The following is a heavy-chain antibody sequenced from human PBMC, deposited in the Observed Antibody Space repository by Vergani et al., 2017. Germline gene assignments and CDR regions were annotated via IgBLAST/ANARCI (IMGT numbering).Heavy chain of an antibody. CDR2: IYYSGST. V-gene: IGHV4-39*07. Sequence: QLQLQESGPGLVKPSETLSLTCTVSGGSISSSSYYWGWIRQPPGKGLEWIGSIYYSGSTYYNPSLKSRVTISVDTSKNQFSLKLSSVTAADTAVYYCARESSSWYLGCDPWGQGTLVTVSS. CDR3: ARESSSWYLGCDP. D-gene: IGHD6-13*01. CDR1: GGSISSSSYY. J-gene: IGHJ5*02.